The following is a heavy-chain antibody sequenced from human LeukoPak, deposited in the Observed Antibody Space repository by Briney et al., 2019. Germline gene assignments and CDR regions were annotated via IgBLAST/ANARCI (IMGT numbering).Heavy chain of an antibody. J-gene: IGHJ6*03. CDR1: GFTFTSSA. Sequence: SVKVSCKASGFTFTSSAMQWVRQARGQRLEWIGWIVVGSGNTNYAQKFQERVTITRDMSTSTAYMELSSLRSEDTAVYYCAADIPSAVWRLRSRHMDVWGKGTTVTVSS. V-gene: IGHV1-58*02. CDR3: AADIPSAVWRLRSRHMDV. D-gene: IGHD6-25*01. CDR2: IVVGSGNT.